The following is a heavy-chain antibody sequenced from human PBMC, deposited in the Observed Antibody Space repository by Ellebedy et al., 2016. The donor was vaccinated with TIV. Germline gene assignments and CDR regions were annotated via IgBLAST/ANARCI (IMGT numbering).Heavy chain of an antibody. Sequence: GESLKISCNVSGYSFTSYYMSWVRQVPGKALEWLVKLDPSDSYTMYSPSFQGHITMSTDKSISVAYLQWSSLQASATALYYCARHLGSGGDFDYWGQGTLLTVSS. CDR2: LDPSDSYT. D-gene: IGHD3-10*01. CDR1: GYSFTSYY. J-gene: IGHJ4*02. CDR3: ARHLGSGGDFDY. V-gene: IGHV5-10-1*01.